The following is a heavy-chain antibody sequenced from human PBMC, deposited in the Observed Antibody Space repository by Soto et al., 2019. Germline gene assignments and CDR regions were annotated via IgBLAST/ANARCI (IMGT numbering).Heavy chain of an antibody. Sequence: QVQLQESGPGLVKPSQTLSLTCTVSGGSISSGGYYWTWIRQHPGKGLEWIGYIYYSGTTSYNPSLRSRFTISVDTSQNQFSPNLNSVTAADTAVYYCAREATSSYYYYYMDVWGKGTTVTVSS. CDR1: GGSISSGGYY. J-gene: IGHJ6*03. V-gene: IGHV4-31*03. CDR3: AREATSSYYYYYMDV. CDR2: IYYSGTT.